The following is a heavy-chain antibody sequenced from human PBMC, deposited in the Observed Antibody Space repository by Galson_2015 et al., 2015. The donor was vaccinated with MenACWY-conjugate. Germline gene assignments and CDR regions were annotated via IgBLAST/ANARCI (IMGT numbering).Heavy chain of an antibody. CDR1: GFTFSSYS. V-gene: IGHV3-21*01. CDR3: ARRCSPIYGMDV. CDR2: ISSSSSYI. J-gene: IGHJ6*02. Sequence: SLRLSCAASGFTFSSYSMNWVRQAPGKGLEWVSSISSSSSYIYYADSVKGRFTISRDNDKNSLYLQMNSLRAEDTAVYYCARRCSPIYGMDVWGQASAVTVSS. D-gene: IGHD2-8*01.